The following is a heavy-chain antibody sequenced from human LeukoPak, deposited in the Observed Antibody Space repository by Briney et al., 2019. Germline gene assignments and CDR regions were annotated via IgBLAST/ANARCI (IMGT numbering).Heavy chain of an antibody. CDR1: GFTFSSYS. CDR2: ISSSSSYI. V-gene: IGHV3-21*01. Sequence: GGSLRLSCAASGFTFSSYSMNWVRQAPGKGLEWVSSISSSSSYIYYADSVKGRFTISRDNAKNSLYLQMNSLRAEDTAVYYCARDPSLGWPYYYYYMDVWGKGTTVTVSS. D-gene: IGHD7-27*01. J-gene: IGHJ6*03. CDR3: ARDPSLGWPYYYYYMDV.